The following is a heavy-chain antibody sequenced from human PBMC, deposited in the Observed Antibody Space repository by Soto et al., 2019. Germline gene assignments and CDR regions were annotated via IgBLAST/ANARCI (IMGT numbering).Heavy chain of an antibody. CDR1: GGSFSGYY. CDR3: ATDLGVVAALRGWLDP. J-gene: IGHJ5*02. D-gene: IGHD2-15*01. V-gene: IGHV4-34*01. Sequence: PSETLSLTCAVYGGSFSGYYWSWIRQPPGKGLEWIGEINHSGSTNYNPSLKSRVTISVDTSKNQFSLKLSSVTAADTAVYYCATDLGVVAALRGWLDPWGQGTLVTVYS. CDR2: INHSGST.